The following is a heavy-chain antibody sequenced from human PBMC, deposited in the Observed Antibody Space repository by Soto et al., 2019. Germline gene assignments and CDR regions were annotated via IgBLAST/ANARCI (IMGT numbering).Heavy chain of an antibody. CDR1: GGSISSSSYY. V-gene: IGHV4-39*01. J-gene: IGHJ6*03. Sequence: SETLSLTCTVSGGSISSSSYYWGWIRQPPGKGLEWIGSIYYSGSTYYNPSLKSRVTISVDTSKNQFSLKLSSVTAADTAVYYCARQVDYMDVWGKGTTVTVSS. CDR2: IYYSGST. CDR3: ARQVDYMDV.